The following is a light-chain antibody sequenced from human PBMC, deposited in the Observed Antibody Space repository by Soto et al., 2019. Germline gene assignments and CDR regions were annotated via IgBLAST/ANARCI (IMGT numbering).Light chain of an antibody. CDR2: AAS. V-gene: IGKV1-27*01. J-gene: IGKJ3*01. Sequence: DIQMTQSPSSLSASVGDRVTITCRASQGINNYLAWYQQKPGQLPKLLIQAASTLLSGVPSRFSGSKSGTEFTLTISSLQPEDVATYYCQKYNSAPSTFSPGTKVDIK. CDR3: QKYNSAPST. CDR1: QGINNY.